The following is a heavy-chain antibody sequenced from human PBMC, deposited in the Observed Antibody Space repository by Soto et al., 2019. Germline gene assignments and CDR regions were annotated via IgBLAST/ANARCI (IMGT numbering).Heavy chain of an antibody. V-gene: IGHV3-33*01. D-gene: IGHD4-17*01. Sequence: QVQLEESGGGVVQPGRSLRLSCEASGFTFNTYSMHWVRQPPGKGLEWLAAIWYDGTQKYYADSVKGRFIISRDNSKKTLCLEINSLRAEDTAVYYCARAGGTTVTGLWHFDSWGQGTLVTVSS. CDR3: ARAGGTTVTGLWHFDS. J-gene: IGHJ4*02. CDR1: GFTFNTYS. CDR2: IWYDGTQK.